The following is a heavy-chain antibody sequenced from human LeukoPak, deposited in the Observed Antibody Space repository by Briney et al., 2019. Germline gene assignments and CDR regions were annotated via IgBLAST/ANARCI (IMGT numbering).Heavy chain of an antibody. Sequence: PGGSLRLSCAASGFTFSSYAMHWVRQAPGKGLEWVAVISYDGSNKYYADSVKGRFTISRGNSKSTLYLQMNSLRAEDTAVYYCARGRIVIAPHDYWGQGTLVTVSS. V-gene: IGHV3-30-3*01. J-gene: IGHJ4*02. CDR1: GFTFSSYA. CDR3: ARGRIVIAPHDY. D-gene: IGHD3-22*01. CDR2: ISYDGSNK.